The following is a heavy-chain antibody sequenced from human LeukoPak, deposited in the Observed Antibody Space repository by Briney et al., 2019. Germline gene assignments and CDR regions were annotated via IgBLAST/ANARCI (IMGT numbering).Heavy chain of an antibody. CDR3: ARDLGRNSGSYGGGYNWFDP. CDR2: IYHSGST. V-gene: IGHV4-4*02. CDR1: GGSISSSNW. Sequence: KPSGTLSLTCAVSGGSISSSNWWSWVRQPPGKGLEWIGEIYHSGSTNYNPSLKSRVTISVDKSKNQFSLKLSSVTAADTAVYYCARDLGRNSGSYGGGYNWFDPWGQGTLVTVSS. J-gene: IGHJ5*02. D-gene: IGHD1-26*01.